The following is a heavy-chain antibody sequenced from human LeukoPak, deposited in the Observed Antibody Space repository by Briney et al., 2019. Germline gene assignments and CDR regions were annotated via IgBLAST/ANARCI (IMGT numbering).Heavy chain of an antibody. D-gene: IGHD3-22*01. V-gene: IGHV4-34*01. J-gene: IGHJ4*02. Sequence: SETLSLTCAVYGGSFSGYYWSWIRQPPGKGLEWIGEINHSGSTNYNPSLKSRVTISVDTSKNQFSLKLSSVTAADTAVYYCARRPKYYYDSSGYLDYWGQGTLVTVSS. CDR1: GGSFSGYY. CDR3: ARRPKYYYDSSGYLDY. CDR2: INHSGST.